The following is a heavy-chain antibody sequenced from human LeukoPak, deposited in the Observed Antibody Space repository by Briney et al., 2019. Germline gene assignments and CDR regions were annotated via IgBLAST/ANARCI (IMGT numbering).Heavy chain of an antibody. J-gene: IGHJ4*02. V-gene: IGHV4-34*01. CDR1: GGSFSGYY. Sequence: SETLSLTCAVYGGSFSGYYWSWIRQPPGKGLEWIGEINHSGSTNYNPSLKSRVTISVDTSKNQFSLKLSSVTAADTAVYYCARTVRYSSSPYFDYWGQGTLVTVSS. D-gene: IGHD6-13*01. CDR2: INHSGST. CDR3: ARTVRYSSSPYFDY.